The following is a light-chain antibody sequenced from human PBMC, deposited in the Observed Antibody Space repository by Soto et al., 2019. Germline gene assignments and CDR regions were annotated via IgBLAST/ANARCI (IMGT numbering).Light chain of an antibody. CDR2: AAS. Sequence: DIVMTQTPDSLAVSLGERAAINCKSSQSILYSSNHKNYLAWYQQKPGKAPKLLIYAASTLQSGVPSRFSGSGSGTDFTLTISCLQSEDFATYYCQQYYSYPYTFGQGTRLEI. V-gene: IGKV4-1*01. CDR3: QQYYSYPYT. CDR1: QSILYSSNHKNY. J-gene: IGKJ5*01.